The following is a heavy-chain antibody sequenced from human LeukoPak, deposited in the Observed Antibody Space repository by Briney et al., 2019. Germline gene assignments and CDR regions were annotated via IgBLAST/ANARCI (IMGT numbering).Heavy chain of an antibody. D-gene: IGHD1-26*01. J-gene: IGHJ4*02. CDR3: ARGPMYSASYNY. CDR2: MHPKSANT. CDR1: GYIFTNYD. Sequence: ASVKVSCKASGYIFTNYDIHWVRHATGQPLEWMAWMHPKSANTGYALKFQGRVTVTRNTSINTAYMELNGLSFDDTAGYYCARGPMYSASYNYWGQGTLVTVSS. V-gene: IGHV1-8*02.